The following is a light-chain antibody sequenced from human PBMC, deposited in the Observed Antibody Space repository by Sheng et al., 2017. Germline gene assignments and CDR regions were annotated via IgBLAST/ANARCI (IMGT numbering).Light chain of an antibody. CDR2: KAS. J-gene: IGKJ1*01. V-gene: IGKV1-5*03. CDR3: QKYESSWT. CDR1: QSVSSW. Sequence: DIQMTQSPSTLSASVGDRVTITCRASQSVSSWLAWYQQKPGKAPKILIYKASYLESGVPSRFSGSGSGTEFTLTISSLQPDDSATYYCQKYESSWTFGQGTKVEIK.